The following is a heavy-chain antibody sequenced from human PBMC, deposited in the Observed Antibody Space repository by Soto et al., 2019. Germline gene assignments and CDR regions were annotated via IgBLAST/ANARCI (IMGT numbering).Heavy chain of an antibody. J-gene: IGHJ3*02. CDR2: INAGNGNT. CDR3: SWSCNEAHEDEFDI. D-gene: IGHD1-1*01. Sequence: ASVKVSCKASGYTFTSYAMHWVRQAPGQRLEWMGWINAGNGNTKYSQKFQGRVTITRDTSASTAYMELSSLRSEDTAVYYCSWSCNEAHEDEFDILAQRSIVTV. CDR1: GYTFTSYA. V-gene: IGHV1-3*01.